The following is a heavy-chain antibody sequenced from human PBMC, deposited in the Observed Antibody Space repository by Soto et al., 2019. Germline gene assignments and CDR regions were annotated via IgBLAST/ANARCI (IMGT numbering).Heavy chain of an antibody. D-gene: IGHD6-19*01. CDR2: ISYDGSNK. V-gene: IGHV3-30*18. Sequence: QVQLVESGGGVVQPGRSLRLSCAASGFTFSSYGMHWVRQAPGKGLEWVAVISYDGSNKYYADSVKGRFTISRDNSKNTLYLQMNSLRAEDTAVYYCAKDRGSSGWYVDYWGQGTLVTVSS. CDR3: AKDRGSSGWYVDY. CDR1: GFTFSSYG. J-gene: IGHJ4*02.